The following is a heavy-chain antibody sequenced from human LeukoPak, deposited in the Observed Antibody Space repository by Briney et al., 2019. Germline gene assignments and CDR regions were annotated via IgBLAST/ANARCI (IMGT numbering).Heavy chain of an antibody. J-gene: IGHJ4*02. Sequence: GGSLRLSCAASGFTFSSYSMNWVRQAPGKGLEWVSTISSSGSYIYYADSVKGRFTISRDNAQNSLYLQMNSLRVEDTAVYFCASAFYGGNPDAGYWGQGTLVTVSS. V-gene: IGHV3-21*01. CDR1: GFTFSSYS. CDR2: ISSSGSYI. D-gene: IGHD4-23*01. CDR3: ASAFYGGNPDAGY.